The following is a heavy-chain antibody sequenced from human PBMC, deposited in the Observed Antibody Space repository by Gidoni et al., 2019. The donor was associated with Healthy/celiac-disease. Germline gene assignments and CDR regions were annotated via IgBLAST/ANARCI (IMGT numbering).Heavy chain of an antibody. V-gene: IGHV4-59*01. D-gene: IGHD3-10*01. CDR1: GGSISSYY. J-gene: IGHJ6*02. CDR3: ARRGNYGGMDV. CDR2: IYYSGST. Sequence: QVQLQESGPGLVKPSETLSLTCTVAGGSISSYYWSWIRQPPGKGLEWIGYIYYSGSTNYNPSLKSRVTISVDTSKNQFSLKLSSVTAADTAVYYCARRGNYGGMDVWGQGTTVTVSS.